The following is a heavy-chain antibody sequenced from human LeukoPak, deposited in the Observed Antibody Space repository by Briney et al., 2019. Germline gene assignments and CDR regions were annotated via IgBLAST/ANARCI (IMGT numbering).Heavy chain of an antibody. D-gene: IGHD6-13*01. CDR3: ARTYSSSWYGMFDY. J-gene: IGHJ4*02. CDR2: INPNSGGT. CDR1: GYTFTGYY. Sequence: ASVKVSCKASGYTFTGYYMHWGRQAPGQGLECMGWINPNSGGTNYAQKFQGRVTMTRDTSISTDYMELSRLRSDDTAVYYCARTYSSSWYGMFDYWGQGTLVTVSS. V-gene: IGHV1-2*02.